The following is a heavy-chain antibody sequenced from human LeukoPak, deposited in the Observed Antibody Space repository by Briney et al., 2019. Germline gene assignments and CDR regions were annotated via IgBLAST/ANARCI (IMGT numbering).Heavy chain of an antibody. V-gene: IGHV4-39*01. CDR3: ARWVPQSNAFDI. Sequence: PSETLSLTCTVSDGSISSSSYYWGWIRQPPGKGLEWIGSIYYSGSTYYNPSLKSRVTISVDTSKNQFSLKLSSVTAADTAVYYCARWVPQSNAFDIWGQGTMVTVSS. J-gene: IGHJ3*02. CDR1: DGSISSSSYY. CDR2: IYYSGST.